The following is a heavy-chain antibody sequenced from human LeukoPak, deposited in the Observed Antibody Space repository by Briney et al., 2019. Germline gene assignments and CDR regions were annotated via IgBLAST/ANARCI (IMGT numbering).Heavy chain of an antibody. Sequence: GGSLRLSCAASGFIFTTYAMVWVRQAPGKGLEWVSTISGGGGSTFYADSVKGRFTIFRVNSKNTLYLQMNSLRAEDTAIYYCAKDMSDYTNFPDVWGQGTTVTVSS. J-gene: IGHJ6*02. CDR1: GFIFTTYA. CDR3: AKDMSDYTNFPDV. D-gene: IGHD4-11*01. V-gene: IGHV3-23*01. CDR2: ISGGGGST.